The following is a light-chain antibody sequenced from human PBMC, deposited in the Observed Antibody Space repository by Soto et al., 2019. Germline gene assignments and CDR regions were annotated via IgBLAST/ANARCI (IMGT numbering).Light chain of an antibody. J-gene: IGKJ1*01. CDR1: QRVRTD. V-gene: IGKV3-11*01. Sequence: EIVLTQSPATLSLSPGERATLSCRASQRVRTDLTWYQQKPGQAPRLLINDASKRATGIPARFSGGGSGTDFTLTISSLEPEDFVVYYCQQHYNWPRTFGQGTKVEIK. CDR2: DAS. CDR3: QQHYNWPRT.